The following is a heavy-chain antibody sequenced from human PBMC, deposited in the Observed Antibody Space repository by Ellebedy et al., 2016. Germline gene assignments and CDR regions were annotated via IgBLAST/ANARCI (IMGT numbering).Heavy chain of an antibody. CDR2: IWYDGSYK. CDR3: ARLSGSVDSYDPGDNWFNP. CDR1: GFTFSSYG. J-gene: IGHJ5*02. V-gene: IGHV3-33*01. D-gene: IGHD5-18*01. Sequence: GESLKISCAASGFTFSSYGMHWVRQAPGKGLEWVALIWYDGSYKYYADSVKGRFSISRDNSKNTLYLQMNSLRAEDTAVYYCARLSGSVDSYDPGDNWFNPWGQGTLVTVSS.